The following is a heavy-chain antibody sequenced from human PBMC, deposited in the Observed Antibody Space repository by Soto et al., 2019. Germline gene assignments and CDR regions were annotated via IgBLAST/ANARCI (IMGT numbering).Heavy chain of an antibody. CDR1: GGTFSSYT. CDR2: IIPILGIA. J-gene: IGHJ6*03. CDR3: AREEVDTIPDPYYYYYMDV. Sequence: QVQLVQSGAEVKKPGSSVKVSCKASGGTFSSYTISWVRQAPGQGLEWMGRIIPILGIANYAQKFQGRVTITADKSTSTAYMELSSLRSEDTAVYYCAREEVDTIPDPYYYYYMDVWGKGTTVTVSS. D-gene: IGHD5-12*01. V-gene: IGHV1-69*08.